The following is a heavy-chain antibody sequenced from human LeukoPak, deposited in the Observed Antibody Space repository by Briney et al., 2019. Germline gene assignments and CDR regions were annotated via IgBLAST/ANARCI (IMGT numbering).Heavy chain of an antibody. Sequence: ASVTVSCKASGYTFTGYYMHWVRQAPGQGLEWMGWINPNSGGTNYAQKLQGRVTMTRDTSISTAYMELSRLRSDDTAVYYCARDRKQWLVLDYWGQGTLVTVSS. CDR1: GYTFTGYY. J-gene: IGHJ4*02. V-gene: IGHV1-2*02. D-gene: IGHD6-19*01. CDR3: ARDRKQWLVLDY. CDR2: INPNSGGT.